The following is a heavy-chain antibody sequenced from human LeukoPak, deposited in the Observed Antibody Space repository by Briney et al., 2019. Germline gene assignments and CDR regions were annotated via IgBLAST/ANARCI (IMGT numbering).Heavy chain of an antibody. D-gene: IGHD3-22*01. V-gene: IGHV3-21*05. CDR2: ISSGSSYI. CDR1: GFTFSSYT. CDR3: AREGNYYEVQH. J-gene: IGHJ1*01. Sequence: GGSLRLSCAASGFTFSSYTMNWVRQAPGKGLEWVSIISSGSSYIHYADSVKGRFTISRDNAKNSLYLQMNSLRAEDTAVYCCAREGNYYEVQHWGQGTLVTVSS.